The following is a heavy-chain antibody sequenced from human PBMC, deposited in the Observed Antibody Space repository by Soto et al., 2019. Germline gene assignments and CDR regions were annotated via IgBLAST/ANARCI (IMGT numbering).Heavy chain of an antibody. CDR3: ARESAAFDYYYYYMDV. V-gene: IGHV3-7*01. J-gene: IGHJ6*03. D-gene: IGHD6-13*01. Sequence: GGSLRLSCAASGFTFSSYWMSWVRQAPGKGLEWVAHIKQDGSEKYYVDSVKGRFTISRDNAKNSLYLQMNSLRAEDTAVYYCARESAAFDYYYYYMDVWGKGTTVTVSS. CDR2: IKQDGSEK. CDR1: GFTFSSYW.